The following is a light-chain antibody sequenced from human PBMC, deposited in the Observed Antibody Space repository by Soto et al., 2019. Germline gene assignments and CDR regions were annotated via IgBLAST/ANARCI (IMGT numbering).Light chain of an antibody. CDR2: DVS. CDR3: HSFTRSSTPRV. V-gene: IGLV2-14*01. CDR1: SSDVGGYNY. J-gene: IGLJ1*01. Sequence: QAVLTQPASVSGSPGQSITISCTGTSSDVGGYNYVSWYQQHPGKAPKLMIYDVSNRPSGVSNRFSGSKSGNTASLTISGLQAEDEADYYCHSFTRSSTPRVFGTGTKLTVL.